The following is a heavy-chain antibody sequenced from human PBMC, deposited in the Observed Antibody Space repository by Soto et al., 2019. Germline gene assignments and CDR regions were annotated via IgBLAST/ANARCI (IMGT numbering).Heavy chain of an antibody. CDR2: IWYDGSNK. CDR3: ARVGDCSGGSCDGNYFDY. V-gene: IGHV3-33*01. CDR1: GFTFSSYG. J-gene: IGHJ4*02. D-gene: IGHD2-15*01. Sequence: QVQLVESGGGVVQPGRSLRLSCAASGFTFSSYGMHWVRQAPGKGLEWVAVIWYDGSNKYYADSVKGRFTISRDNSKNTLYLQMSSLRAEDTAVYYCARVGDCSGGSCDGNYFDYWGQGTLVTVSS.